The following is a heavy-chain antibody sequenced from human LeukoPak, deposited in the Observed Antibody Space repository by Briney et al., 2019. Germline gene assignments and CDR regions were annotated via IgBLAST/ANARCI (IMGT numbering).Heavy chain of an antibody. D-gene: IGHD4-23*01. J-gene: IGHJ4*02. V-gene: IGHV3-30*18. CDR3: AKGELPDY. CDR2: ISYEGSNK. Sequence: GWSLRLSCAACGFIFSSYGMHWVRQARGKGLEGVAVISYEGSNKNYVDSVKGRFTISRDNSKNTLYRQMNSLRAEDTAVYYCAKGELPDYWGQGTLVTVSS. CDR1: GFIFSSYG.